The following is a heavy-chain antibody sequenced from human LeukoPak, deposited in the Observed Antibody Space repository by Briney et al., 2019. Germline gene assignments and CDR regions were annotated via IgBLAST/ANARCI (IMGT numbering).Heavy chain of an antibody. D-gene: IGHD2/OR15-2a*01. J-gene: IGHJ4*02. Sequence: GGSLRLSCAASGFTFSSYWMSWVRQAPGKGLEWVSGISGSDGSTNYADSVKGRFTISRENSKNTLYLQMNSLRAEDTAVYYCAKDSAKKYDDYWGQGTLVTVSS. CDR2: ISGSDGST. CDR3: AKDSAKKYDDY. CDR1: GFTFSSYW. V-gene: IGHV3-23*01.